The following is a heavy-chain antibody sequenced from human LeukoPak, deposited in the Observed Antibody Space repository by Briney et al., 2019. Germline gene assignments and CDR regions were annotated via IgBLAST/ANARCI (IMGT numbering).Heavy chain of an antibody. Sequence: SETLSLTCAVYGGSFSGYYWSWIRQPPGKGLEWIGEINHSGSTNYNPSLKSRVTISVDTSKNQFSLKLSSVTAADTAVYSCARAVAARDDDAFDIWGQGTMVTVSS. CDR3: ARAVAARDDDAFDI. CDR1: GGSFSGYY. D-gene: IGHD6-19*01. J-gene: IGHJ3*02. CDR2: INHSGST. V-gene: IGHV4-34*01.